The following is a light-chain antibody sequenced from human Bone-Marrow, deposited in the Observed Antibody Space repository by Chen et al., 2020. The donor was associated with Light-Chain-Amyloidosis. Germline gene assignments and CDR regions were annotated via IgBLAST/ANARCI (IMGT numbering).Light chain of an antibody. V-gene: IGLV3-25*03. CDR2: RYT. Sequence: SYELTQPPSVSVCPGQTARITCSGDDLPTKYAYWYQQKPVQAPVLVIHRYTERPSGISARLDCTSSGTTATLTSSEVQAENLTYYIWYSADSSGNNEVILGGGTKLIV. CDR3: YSADSSGNNEVI. CDR1: DLPTKY. J-gene: IGLJ2*01.